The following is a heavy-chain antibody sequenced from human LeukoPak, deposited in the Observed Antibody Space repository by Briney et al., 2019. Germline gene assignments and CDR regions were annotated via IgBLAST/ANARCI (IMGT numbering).Heavy chain of an antibody. V-gene: IGHV4-34*01. CDR2: INHSGST. J-gene: IGHJ4*02. CDR1: GGSISSYY. CDR3: ARGRSGYCSSTSCYGRDSSSWYSLGY. Sequence: PSETLSLTCTVSGGSISSYYWSWIRQPPGKGLEWIGEINHSGSTNYNPSLKSRVTISVDTSKNQFSLKLSSVTAADTAVYYCARGRSGYCSSTSCYGRDSSSWYSLGYWGQGTLVTVSS. D-gene: IGHD2-2*01.